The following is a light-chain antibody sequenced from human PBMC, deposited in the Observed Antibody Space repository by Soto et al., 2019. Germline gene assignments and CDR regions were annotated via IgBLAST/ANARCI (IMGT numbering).Light chain of an antibody. J-gene: IGKJ3*01. Sequence: DIVMTQSPLSLPVTPGEPASISCRSSQSLLHSNGYNYLDWYLQKPGQSPQLLIYLGSNRASGVPDRFSVSGSGTDVTLKISRVEAEDVGVYYCMQALQTPFTFGPGTKVDIK. V-gene: IGKV2-28*01. CDR3: MQALQTPFT. CDR1: QSLLHSNGYNY. CDR2: LGS.